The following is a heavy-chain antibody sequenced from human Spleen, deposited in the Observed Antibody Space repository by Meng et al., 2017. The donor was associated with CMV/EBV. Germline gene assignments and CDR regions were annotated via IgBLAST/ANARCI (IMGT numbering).Heavy chain of an antibody. CDR1: GCSISSSNYY. Sequence: LQSSDTGLLKPSETLALTRTVPGCSISSSNYYWGWIRQPPGKGLEWIGSIYYSGSTYYNPSLKSRVTISVDTSKNQFSLKLSSVTAADTAVYYCARVEFMADYYFDYWGQGTLVTVSS. CDR3: ARVEFMADYYFDY. V-gene: IGHV4-39*07. J-gene: IGHJ4*02. CDR2: IYYSGST. D-gene: IGHD3-10*01.